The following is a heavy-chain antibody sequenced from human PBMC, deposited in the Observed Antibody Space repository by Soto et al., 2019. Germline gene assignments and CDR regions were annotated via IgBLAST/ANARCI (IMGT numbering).Heavy chain of an antibody. J-gene: IGHJ5*02. D-gene: IGHD4-17*01. CDR1: GGSISSSSYF. Sequence: QLQLQESGPGLVKPSETLSLTCTVSGGSISSSSYFWGWIRQPPGKGLEGIGSMYYSGTTYYNPSLQSRVTISVDTSKTQYSPELSSVTAPDTAVYYCARHGERRIRSLNWFDPWGQGTLVTVSS. V-gene: IGHV4-39*01. CDR2: MYYSGTT. CDR3: ARHGERRIRSLNWFDP.